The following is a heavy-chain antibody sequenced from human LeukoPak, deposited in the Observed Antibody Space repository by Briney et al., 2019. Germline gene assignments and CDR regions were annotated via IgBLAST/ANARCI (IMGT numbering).Heavy chain of an antibody. V-gene: IGHV3-11*04. CDR3: ARDWLVHSKPDYFDY. J-gene: IGHJ4*02. Sequence: GGSLRLSCAASGFIFSDYYMTWIRQAPGKGLEWVSYISSSGDNIFYADSVKGRFTISRDNAKKSMYLQMNSLRAEDTAVYYCARDWLVHSKPDYFDYWGQGTLVTVSS. CDR2: ISSSGDNI. D-gene: IGHD6-19*01. CDR1: GFIFSDYY.